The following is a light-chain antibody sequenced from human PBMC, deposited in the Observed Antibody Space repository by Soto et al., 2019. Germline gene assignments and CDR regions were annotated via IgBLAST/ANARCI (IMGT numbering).Light chain of an antibody. CDR3: MQAPQNPPYT. Sequence: DIVMTQSPLSLPVTPGEPASISCRSSQSLLHSNGYNYLDWYLQKPGQSPQLLIYLASIRASGGPDRFSGSGSGTDFTPKISSVEAEDVGVYYCMQAPQNPPYTFGQGTKVEIK. CDR2: LAS. V-gene: IGKV2-28*01. CDR1: QSLLHSNGYNY. J-gene: IGKJ2*01.